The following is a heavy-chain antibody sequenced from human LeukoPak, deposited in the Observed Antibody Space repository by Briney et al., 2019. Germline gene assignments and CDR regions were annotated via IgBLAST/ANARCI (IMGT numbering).Heavy chain of an antibody. CDR1: GFTFSGSA. D-gene: IGHD1-1*01. J-gene: IGHJ4*02. Sequence: GGSLRLSCAASGFTFSGSAMSWVRQAPGKGLEYVSAISIRGDYTYYADSVKGRFTISRDNTKNTLSLQMSNLRAEDTAIYYSARLHSATRTADFDHWGQGTLVTVSS. V-gene: IGHV3-23*01. CDR2: ISIRGDYT. CDR3: ARLHSATRTADFDH.